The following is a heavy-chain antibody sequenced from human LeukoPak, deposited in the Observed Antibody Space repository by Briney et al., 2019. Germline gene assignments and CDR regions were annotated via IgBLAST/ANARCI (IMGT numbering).Heavy chain of an antibody. CDR3: ARDRGYSTFDM. D-gene: IGHD5-18*01. Sequence: GGSLRLSCVASGFTFSSYWMGWVRQAPGEGLEWVANINQDGSEKNYVDSVKGRFTISRDNAKNSLCLQMNSLRAEDTAVYYCARDRGYSTFDMWGQGTMVTVSS. J-gene: IGHJ3*02. CDR2: INQDGSEK. V-gene: IGHV3-7*05. CDR1: GFTFSSYW.